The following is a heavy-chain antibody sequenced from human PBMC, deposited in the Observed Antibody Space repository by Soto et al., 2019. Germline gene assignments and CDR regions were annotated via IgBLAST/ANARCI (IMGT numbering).Heavy chain of an antibody. Sequence: ASVKVSCKASGYTFTSYYMHWVRQAPGQGLEWMGIINPSGGSTSYAQKFQGRVTMTRDTSTSTVYMELSSLRSEDTAVYYCARAGDIVVVVAATTGHYFDYWGQGTLVTVS. V-gene: IGHV1-46*01. CDR1: GYTFTSYY. J-gene: IGHJ4*02. CDR2: INPSGGST. CDR3: ARAGDIVVVVAATTGHYFDY. D-gene: IGHD2-15*01.